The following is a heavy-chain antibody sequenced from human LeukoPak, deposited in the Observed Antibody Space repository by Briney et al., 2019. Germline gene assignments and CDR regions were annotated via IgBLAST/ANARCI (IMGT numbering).Heavy chain of an antibody. V-gene: IGHV4-30-2*01. Sequence: PSQTLSLTCAVSGGSISSGGYSWSWIWQPPGKGLEWIGYIYHSGSTYYNPSLKSRVTISVDRSKNQFSLKLSSVTAADTAVYYCAREPTRYCSGGSCYDWFDPWGQGTLVTVSS. CDR3: AREPTRYCSGGSCYDWFDP. J-gene: IGHJ5*02. CDR2: IYHSGST. D-gene: IGHD2-15*01. CDR1: GGSISSGGYS.